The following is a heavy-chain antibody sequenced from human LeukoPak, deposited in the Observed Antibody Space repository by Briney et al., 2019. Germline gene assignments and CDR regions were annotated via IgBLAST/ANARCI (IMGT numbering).Heavy chain of an antibody. CDR1: GFTFNTYS. CDR2: ISSSSNAI. J-gene: IGHJ5*02. V-gene: IGHV3-48*02. D-gene: IGHD6-19*01. Sequence: GGSLRLSCAASGFTFNTYSMNWARQAPGKGLEWVSYISSSSNAIYYADSVEGRFTISRDNAKNSLYLQMNSLRDEDTAVYYCARDRRSGWPNQWFDPWGQGTLVTVSS. CDR3: ARDRRSGWPNQWFDP.